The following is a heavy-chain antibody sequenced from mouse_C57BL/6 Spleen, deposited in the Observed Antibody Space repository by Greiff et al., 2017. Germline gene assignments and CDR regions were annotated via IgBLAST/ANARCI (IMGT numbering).Heavy chain of an antibody. CDR1: GYTFTDYY. D-gene: IGHD1-1*01. CDR2: INPNNGGT. Sequence: VQLQQSGPELVKPGASVTISCKASGYTFTDYYMNWVKQSHGKSLEWIGDINPNNGGTSYNQKFKGKATLTVDKSSSTAYMELRSLTSEDSAVYYCATPAGSSHWYFDVWGTGTTVTVSS. CDR3: ATPAGSSHWYFDV. J-gene: IGHJ1*03. V-gene: IGHV1-26*01.